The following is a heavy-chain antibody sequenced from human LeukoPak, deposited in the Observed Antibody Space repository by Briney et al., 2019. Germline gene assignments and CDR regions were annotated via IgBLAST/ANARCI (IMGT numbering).Heavy chain of an antibody. Sequence: HPGGSLRLSCAASGFTFSSYAMSWVRQAPGKGLEWVSAISGSGGSTYYADSVKGRFTISRDNSKNTLYLQMNSLRAEDTAVYYCAKLLEGHCSGGSCYSYFDYWGQGTLVTVSS. V-gene: IGHV3-23*01. CDR3: AKLLEGHCSGGSCYSYFDY. CDR2: ISGSGGST. CDR1: GFTFSSYA. D-gene: IGHD2-15*01. J-gene: IGHJ4*02.